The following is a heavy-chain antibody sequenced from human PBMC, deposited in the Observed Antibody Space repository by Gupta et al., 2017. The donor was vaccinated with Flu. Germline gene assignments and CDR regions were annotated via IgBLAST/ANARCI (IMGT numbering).Heavy chain of an antibody. Sequence: EVQLVESGGGLVQPGGSLRLSCGASGFTLSDYWMSWVRQAPGKRPELVANINRDGSVINYMDFVRGRFTISRDNAKNAVYFQMNSLRVDDTAVYYCARDVGSGDYDSWGQGTLVTVSS. J-gene: IGHJ5*01. V-gene: IGHV3-7*01. D-gene: IGHD4-17*01. CDR3: ARDVGSGDYDS. CDR1: GFTLSDYW. CDR2: INRDGSVI.